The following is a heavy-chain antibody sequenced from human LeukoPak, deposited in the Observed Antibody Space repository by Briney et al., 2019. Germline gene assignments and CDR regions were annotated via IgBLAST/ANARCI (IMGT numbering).Heavy chain of an antibody. Sequence: SETLSLTCTVSGGSFSTYYWSWIRQPPGKGLEWIGYIYYSGSTNYNPSLQSRVTISVETSKNQFSLRLSSVTAADTAVYYCARENSYYDSSGYYFGSGYFDYWGQGTLVTVSS. V-gene: IGHV4-59*01. CDR2: IYYSGST. CDR3: ARENSYYDSSGYYFGSGYFDY. CDR1: GGSFSTYY. J-gene: IGHJ4*02. D-gene: IGHD3-22*01.